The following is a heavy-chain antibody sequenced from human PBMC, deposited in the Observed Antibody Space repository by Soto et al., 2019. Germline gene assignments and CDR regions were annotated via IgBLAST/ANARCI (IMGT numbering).Heavy chain of an antibody. J-gene: IGHJ3*02. CDR3: ARINRITIFGVVIKSAFDI. Sequence: QVQLQQWGAGLLKSSETLSLTCAVYGGSFSGYYWSWIRQPPGKGLEWIGEINHSGSTNYNPSLKSRVTISVDTSKNQFSLKLSSVTAADTAVYYCARINRITIFGVVIKSAFDIWGQGTMVTVSS. D-gene: IGHD3-3*01. CDR1: GGSFSGYY. CDR2: INHSGST. V-gene: IGHV4-34*01.